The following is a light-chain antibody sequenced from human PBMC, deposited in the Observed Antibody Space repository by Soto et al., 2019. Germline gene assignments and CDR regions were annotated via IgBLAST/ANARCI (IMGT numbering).Light chain of an antibody. CDR2: DNN. V-gene: IGLV1-51*01. Sequence: QSVLTQPPSVSAAPGQKVTIYCSGSSSNIGNNYVSWYQQLPGTAPKLLIYDNNKRPSGIPDRFSGSKSGTSATLGITGLQTGDEADYYCGTWDSSLSAHWVFGGGTKLTVL. CDR3: GTWDSSLSAHWV. CDR1: SSNIGNNY. J-gene: IGLJ3*02.